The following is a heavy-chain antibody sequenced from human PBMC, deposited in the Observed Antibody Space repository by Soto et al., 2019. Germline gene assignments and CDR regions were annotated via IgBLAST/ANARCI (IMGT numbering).Heavy chain of an antibody. Sequence: QVQLQQWGAGLLKPSETLSLTCAVYGGSFSGYYCSWIRQPPGKGLEWIGEINHSGSTNYNQSLKSRVTISVDTSKNQFSLKLSSVTAADTAVYYCARGRRGTMVRGVIDYWGQGTLVTVSS. CDR3: ARGRRGTMVRGVIDY. V-gene: IGHV4-34*01. D-gene: IGHD3-10*01. CDR2: INHSGST. J-gene: IGHJ4*02. CDR1: GGSFSGYY.